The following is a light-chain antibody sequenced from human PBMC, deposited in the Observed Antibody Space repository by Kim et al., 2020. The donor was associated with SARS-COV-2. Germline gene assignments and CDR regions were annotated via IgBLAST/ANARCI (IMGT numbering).Light chain of an antibody. CDR3: QQYSSSPAT. CDR1: QSVSSNY. J-gene: IGKJ1*01. V-gene: IGKV3-20*01. CDR2: GAS. Sequence: SPGERPTLACRASQSVSSNYLAWYQQKPGQAPRLLIYGASSRATGIPDRFSGSGSGTDFTLTITRPEPEDFAVYYCQQYSSSPATFGQGTKVDIK.